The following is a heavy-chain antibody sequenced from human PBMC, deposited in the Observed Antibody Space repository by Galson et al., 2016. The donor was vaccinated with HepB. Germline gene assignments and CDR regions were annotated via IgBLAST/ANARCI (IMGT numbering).Heavy chain of an antibody. CDR2: IFWDDDK. D-gene: IGHD3-16*01. Sequence: PALVKPTQTLTLTCSFSGFSLDSRGAAVGWIRQPPGGALEWLAFIFWDDDKTYSPSLKARLTIATGASKNQVLLVISDVDPADTATYYCSHRHRSAYRLSFHVWGQGTIVTVSS. J-gene: IGHJ3*01. CDR1: GFSLDSRGAA. CDR3: SHRHRSAYRLSFHV. V-gene: IGHV2-5*02.